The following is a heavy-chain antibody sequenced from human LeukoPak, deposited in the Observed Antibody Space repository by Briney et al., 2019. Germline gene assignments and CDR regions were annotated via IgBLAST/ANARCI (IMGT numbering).Heavy chain of an antibody. V-gene: IGHV3-23*01. Sequence: GGSLRPSCAASGFTFSSYAMSWVRQAPGKGREWVSAISGSGGSTYYADSVKGRFTISRDNSKSTLYLQMNRLRAEDTAVYYCAKEGYGIDYWGQGTLVTVSS. D-gene: IGHD5-12*01. CDR1: GFTFSSYA. J-gene: IGHJ4*02. CDR2: ISGSGGST. CDR3: AKEGYGIDY.